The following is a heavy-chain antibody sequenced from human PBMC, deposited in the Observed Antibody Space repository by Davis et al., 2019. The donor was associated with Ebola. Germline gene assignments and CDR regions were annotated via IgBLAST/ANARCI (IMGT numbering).Heavy chain of an antibody. CDR1: GFTFNSYT. J-gene: IGHJ4*02. Sequence: GGSLRLSCAASGFTFNSYTMHWVRQAPGKGLEWVTVISFDGSNKYYGDSVRGRFTISRDNSKNTLFLQMNSPRAEDTAVYYCARGGLDILTGLHSSYLDYWGQGTQVTVSS. CDR3: ARGGLDILTGLHSSYLDY. CDR2: ISFDGSNK. V-gene: IGHV3-30-3*01. D-gene: IGHD3-9*01.